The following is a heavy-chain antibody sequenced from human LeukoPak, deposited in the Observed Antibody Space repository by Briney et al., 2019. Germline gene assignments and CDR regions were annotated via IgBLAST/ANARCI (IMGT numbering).Heavy chain of an antibody. CDR2: INPNSGGT. CDR3: ARGTIAVAGMFDY. V-gene: IGHV1-2*02. J-gene: IGHJ4*02. D-gene: IGHD6-19*01. Sequence: ASVKVSCKASGYTFTGYYMHWVRQAPGQGLEWMGWINPNSGGTKYAQKFQGRVTMTADKSTSTAYMELSSLRSEDTAVYYCARGTIAVAGMFDYWGQGTLVTVSS. CDR1: GYTFTGYY.